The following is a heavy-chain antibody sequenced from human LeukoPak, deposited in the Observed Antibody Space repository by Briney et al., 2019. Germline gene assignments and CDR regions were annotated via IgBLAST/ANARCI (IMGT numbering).Heavy chain of an antibody. CDR2: ISSSSSYI. V-gene: IGHV3-21*01. D-gene: IGHD4-17*01. Sequence: PGGSLRLSCAASGLTFSSYSMNWVRQAPGKGLEWVSSISSSSSYIYYADSVKGRFTISRDNAKNSLYLQMNSLRAEDTAVYYCARDYGDYAANWFDPWGQGTLVTVSS. CDR1: GLTFSSYS. CDR3: ARDYGDYAANWFDP. J-gene: IGHJ5*02.